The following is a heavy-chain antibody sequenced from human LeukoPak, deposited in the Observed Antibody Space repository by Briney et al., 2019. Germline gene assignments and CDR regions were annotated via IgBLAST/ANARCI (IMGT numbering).Heavy chain of an antibody. D-gene: IGHD6-13*01. CDR2: ISASGVST. CDR1: GFTFSSYA. J-gene: IGHJ4*02. CDR3: AKGGRAAGNDYFDY. V-gene: IGHV3-23*01. Sequence: PGGSLRLSCAASGFTFSSYAMSWVRQAPGKGLEWVSAISASGVSTYYADSVKGRFTISRDNSKNTPFLQMNSLRAEDTAVYYCAKGGRAAGNDYFDYWGQGTLVTVSS.